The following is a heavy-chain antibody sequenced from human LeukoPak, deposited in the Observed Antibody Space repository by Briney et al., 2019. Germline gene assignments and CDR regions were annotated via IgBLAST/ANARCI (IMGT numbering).Heavy chain of an antibody. Sequence: ASVKVSCKASGYTFTSYGISWVRQAPGQGLEWMGWISAYNGNTNYAQKLQGRVTMTADTSTSTAYMKLRSLRSDDTAVYYCARAYGYGDYYYYYGMDVWGQGTTVTVSS. CDR2: ISAYNGNT. CDR1: GYTFTSYG. D-gene: IGHD5-18*01. J-gene: IGHJ6*02. V-gene: IGHV1-18*01. CDR3: ARAYGYGDYYYYYGMDV.